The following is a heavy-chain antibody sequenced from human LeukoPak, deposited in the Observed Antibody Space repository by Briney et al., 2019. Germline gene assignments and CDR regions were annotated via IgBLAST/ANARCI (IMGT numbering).Heavy chain of an antibody. V-gene: IGHV4-34*01. CDR2: INHSGST. CDR3: ARLLCGDYATLRYYYYYMDV. Sequence: SETLSLTCAVYGGSFSGYYWSWIRQPPGKGLEWIGEINHSGSTNYNPSLKSRVTISIDTSKNQFSLKLSSVTAADTAVYYCARLLCGDYATLRYYYYYMDVWGKGTTVTISS. CDR1: GGSFSGYY. J-gene: IGHJ6*03. D-gene: IGHD4-17*01.